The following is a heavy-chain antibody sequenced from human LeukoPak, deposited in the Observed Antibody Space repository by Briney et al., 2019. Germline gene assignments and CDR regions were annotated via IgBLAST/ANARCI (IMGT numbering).Heavy chain of an antibody. J-gene: IGHJ4*02. CDR2: IWYDGSNK. D-gene: IGHD6-19*01. CDR1: RFTVSDNY. Sequence: GGSLRLSCAASRFTVSDNYMTWVRQAPGKGLEWVAVIWYDGSNKYYADSMKGRFTISRDNFKNTLYLLMNSLRAEDTAVYYCARGSLGTIAVAGTLDYWGQGILVTVSS. V-gene: IGHV3-33*08. CDR3: ARGSLGTIAVAGTLDY.